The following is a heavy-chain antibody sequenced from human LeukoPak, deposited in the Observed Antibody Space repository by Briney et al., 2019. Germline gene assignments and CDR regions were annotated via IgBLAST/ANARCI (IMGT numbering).Heavy chain of an antibody. CDR1: GYTFTSYD. CDR3: ARDRDADAFDI. V-gene: IGHV1-8*03. Sequence: APVKVSCKASGYTFTSYDINWVRQATGQGLEWMGWMNPNSGNTGYAQKFQGRVTITRNTSISTAYMELSSLRSEDTAVYYCARDRDADAFDIWGQGTMVTVSS. CDR2: MNPNSGNT. J-gene: IGHJ3*02.